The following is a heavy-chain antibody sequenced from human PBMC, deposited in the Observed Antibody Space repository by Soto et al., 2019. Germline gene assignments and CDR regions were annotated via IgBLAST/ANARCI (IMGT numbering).Heavy chain of an antibody. D-gene: IGHD3-10*01. CDR3: GGHIRTIFCGSGSFYLDS. J-gene: IGHJ4*02. CDR2: IYYSGST. Sequence: QLQLQESGPGLVKPSETLSLTCTVSGGSLSSSAYYWGWIRQPPGKGLKWIGNIYYSGSTYYSPYLKSRDIISVVTSTDQFSVKLYSVPAADTVVYYEGGHIRTIFCGSGSFYLDSWGQGILVPGSS. CDR1: GGSLSSSAYY. V-gene: IGHV4-39*07.